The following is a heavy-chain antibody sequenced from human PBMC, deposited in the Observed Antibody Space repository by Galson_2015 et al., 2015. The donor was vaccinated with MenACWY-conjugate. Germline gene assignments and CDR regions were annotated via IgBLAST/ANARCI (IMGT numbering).Heavy chain of an antibody. D-gene: IGHD3-22*01. Sequence: SLRLSCAASGFTFSSYAMHWVRQAPGKGLEYVSAISSNGGSTYYADSVKGRFTISRDNSKNTLYLQMSSLRAEDTAVYYCSGVDHDSSGYPLDYWGQGTLVTVSS. V-gene: IGHV3-64D*09. J-gene: IGHJ4*02. CDR2: ISSNGGST. CDR1: GFTFSSYA. CDR3: SGVDHDSSGYPLDY.